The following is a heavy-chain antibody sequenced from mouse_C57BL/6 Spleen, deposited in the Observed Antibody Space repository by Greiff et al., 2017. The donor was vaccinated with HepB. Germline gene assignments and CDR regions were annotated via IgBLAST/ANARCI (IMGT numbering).Heavy chain of an antibody. J-gene: IGHJ3*01. CDR3: AILEVAY. Sequence: VQLQQSGAELVMPGASVKLSCKASGYTFTSYWMHWVKQRPGQGLEWIGEIDPSDSYTNYNQKFKGKSTLTVDKSSSTAYMQLSSLTSEDSAVYCCAILEVAYWGQGTLVTVAA. CDR2: IDPSDSYT. V-gene: IGHV1-69*01. CDR1: GYTFTSYW.